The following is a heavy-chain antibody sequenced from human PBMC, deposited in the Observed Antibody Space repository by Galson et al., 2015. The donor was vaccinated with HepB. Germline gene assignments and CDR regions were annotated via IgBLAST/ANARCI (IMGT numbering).Heavy chain of an antibody. D-gene: IGHD6-19*01. CDR2: IRSKAYGGTT. V-gene: IGHV3-49*03. Sequence: LRLSCAASGFTFGDYAMSWFRQAPGKGLEWVGFIRSKAYGGTTEYAASVKGRFTISRDDSKSIAYLQMNSLKTEDTAVYYCTRDLIDGRDYSSGWHIDYWGQGTLVTVSS. CDR3: TRDLIDGRDYSSGWHIDY. J-gene: IGHJ4*02. CDR1: GFTFGDYA.